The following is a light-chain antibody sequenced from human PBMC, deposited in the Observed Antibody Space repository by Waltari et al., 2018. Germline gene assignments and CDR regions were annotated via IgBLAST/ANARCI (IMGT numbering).Light chain of an antibody. CDR3: QQYNTWPPT. J-gene: IGKJ3*01. CDR2: GAS. V-gene: IGKV3-15*01. CDR1: QGVSSK. Sequence: EVVMTLSPATLSVSPGERATLPYRASQGVSSKLAWYQQKPGQAPRLLISGASTRATGIPARFSGSVSGTEFTLTISSLHSEDFAVYYCQQYNTWPPTFGPGTKVDIK.